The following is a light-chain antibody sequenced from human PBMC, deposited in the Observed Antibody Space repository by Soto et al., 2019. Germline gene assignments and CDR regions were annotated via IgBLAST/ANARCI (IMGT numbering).Light chain of an antibody. J-gene: IGKJ5*01. CDR3: QQRSNWPLT. V-gene: IGKV3-11*01. CDR2: DAS. Sequence: ELVLTQSPATMSSSPAERPTLACRASQSVSSYLAWYQQKPGQAHRLLIYDASNRATGIPARFSGSGSGTDFTLTISSLEPEDFAVYYCQQRSNWPLTFGKGTRLEIK. CDR1: QSVSSY.